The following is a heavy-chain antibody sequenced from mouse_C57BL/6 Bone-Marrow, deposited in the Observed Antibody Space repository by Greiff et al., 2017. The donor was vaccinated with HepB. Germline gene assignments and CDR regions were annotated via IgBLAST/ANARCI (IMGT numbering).Heavy chain of an antibody. Sequence: VQLQQSGPELVKPGASVKMSCKASGYTFTDYNMHWVKQSHGKSLEWIGYINPNNGGTSYNQKFKGKATLTVNKSSSTAYMELRSLTSEDSAVYYCARSYYYGNYGAMDYWGQGTSVTVSS. CDR2: INPNNGGT. CDR1: GYTFTDYN. J-gene: IGHJ4*01. V-gene: IGHV1-22*01. CDR3: ARSYYYGNYGAMDY. D-gene: IGHD2-1*01.